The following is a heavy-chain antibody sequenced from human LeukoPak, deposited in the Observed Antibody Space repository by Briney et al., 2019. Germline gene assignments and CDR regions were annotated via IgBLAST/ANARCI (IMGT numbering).Heavy chain of an antibody. Sequence: SENLSLTCAVSGYSISSNNWWAWIRQPPGKGLEWIGYIYYSGNTYYNPYNPSLTSRVTMSVDTSKNQFSLKLDSMTEIDTAMYYCARNQAVAANRGAFDIWGQGTMVTVSS. CDR1: GYSISSNNW. CDR3: ARNQAVAANRGAFDI. CDR2: IYYSGNT. V-gene: IGHV4-28*01. J-gene: IGHJ3*02. D-gene: IGHD6-19*01.